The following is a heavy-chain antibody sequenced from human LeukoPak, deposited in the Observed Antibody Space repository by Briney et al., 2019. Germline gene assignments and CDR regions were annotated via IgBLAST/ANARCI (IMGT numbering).Heavy chain of an antibody. J-gene: IGHJ4*02. CDR3: ARDRDDYGDYSY. CDR1: GYTFTGYY. D-gene: IGHD4-17*01. Sequence: ASVKVSCKASGYTFTGYYMHWVRQPPGQGLERVGWINPNSGGTNYAQKFQGRVTMTRDTSISTAYMELSRLRSDDTAVYYCARDRDDYGDYSYWGQGTLVTVSS. V-gene: IGHV1-2*02. CDR2: INPNSGGT.